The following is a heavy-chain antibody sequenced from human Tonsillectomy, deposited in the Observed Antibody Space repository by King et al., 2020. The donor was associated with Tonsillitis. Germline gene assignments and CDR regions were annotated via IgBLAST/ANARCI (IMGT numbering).Heavy chain of an antibody. D-gene: IGHD2-8*01. J-gene: IGHJ4*02. V-gene: IGHV3-7*01. CDR2: IKDDGSEK. Sequence: EWVANIKDDGSEKYFLDSVKARFTISRDNAESSVYLQMNSLRAEDTAVYYCARVGMGDAFDYWGQGTLVIVSS. CDR3: ARVGMGDAFDY.